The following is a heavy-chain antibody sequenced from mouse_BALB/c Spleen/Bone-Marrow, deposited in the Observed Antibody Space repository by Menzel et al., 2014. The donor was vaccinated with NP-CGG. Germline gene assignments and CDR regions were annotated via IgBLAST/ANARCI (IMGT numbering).Heavy chain of an antibody. J-gene: IGHJ2*01. D-gene: IGHD2-14*01. CDR1: GYTFTSYW. CDR3: ARWYEGY. CDR2: VNPSNGRT. Sequence: QVQLQQPGAELVKPGASVKLSCTASGYTFTSYWMHWVKQRPGQGLEWIGVVNPSNGRTNYNEKFNSKATLTVDKSSSTAYLQPSSLTSEHAAVYYCARWYEGYWGQGTTPTVSS. V-gene: IGHV1S81*02.